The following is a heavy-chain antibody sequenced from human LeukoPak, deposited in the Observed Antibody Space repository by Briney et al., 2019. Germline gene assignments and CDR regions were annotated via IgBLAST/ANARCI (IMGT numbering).Heavy chain of an antibody. D-gene: IGHD2-21*02. CDR2: ISSSSSYI. CDR1: GFTFSSYS. CDR3: ASVLYCGADCYSGRYFFDY. Sequence: GGSLRLSCAASGFTFSSYSMNWVRQAPGKGLEWVSSISSSSSYIYYADSVKGRFTISRDNAKNSLYLQMNSLRSEDTAVYYCASVLYCGADCYSGRYFFDYWGQGTLVTVSS. J-gene: IGHJ4*02. V-gene: IGHV3-21*04.